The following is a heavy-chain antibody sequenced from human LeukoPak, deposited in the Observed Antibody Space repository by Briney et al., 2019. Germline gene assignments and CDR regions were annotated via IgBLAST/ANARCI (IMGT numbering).Heavy chain of an antibody. D-gene: IGHD2-21*02. V-gene: IGHV4-59*08. CDR3: ARHAYCGGDCFGGAFEI. Sequence: SETLSLTCTVSGGSISYYYWSWIRQPPGKGLEWIGYVYYSGSTSYNPSLKSRVTISLDASKHQFSLKLNSVTAADTAVYYCARHAYCGGDCFGGAFEIWGQGTMVTVSS. CDR1: GGSISYYY. J-gene: IGHJ3*02. CDR2: VYYSGST.